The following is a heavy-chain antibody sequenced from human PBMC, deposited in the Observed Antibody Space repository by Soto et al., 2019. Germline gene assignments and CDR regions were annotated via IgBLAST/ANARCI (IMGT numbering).Heavy chain of an antibody. V-gene: IGHV1-3*01. CDR3: ARAYCSGGSCYSEASYYYYGMDV. CDR2: INAGNGNT. CDR1: EYTFTSYA. J-gene: IGHJ6*02. D-gene: IGHD2-15*01. Sequence: ASVKVSCKASEYTFTSYAMHWVRQAPGQRIEKKGLINAGNGNTKYSQKFQGRVTITADESTTTAYMELSSLRSEDTAVYYCARAYCSGGSCYSEASYYYYGMDVWGQGTTVTVSS.